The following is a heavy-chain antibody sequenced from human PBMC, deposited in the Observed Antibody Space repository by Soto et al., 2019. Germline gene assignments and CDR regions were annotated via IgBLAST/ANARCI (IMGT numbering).Heavy chain of an antibody. CDR1: GGSFSGYY. J-gene: IGHJ4*02. D-gene: IGHD5-18*01. V-gene: IGHV4-34*01. CDR2: INHSGST. Sequence: QVQLQQWGAGLLKPSETLSLTCAVYGGSFSGYYWSWIRQPPGKGLEWIGEINHSGSTNYNPSVKRRVTMSVDTPKNQFSLKRSSVTAADTAVYYWARGQNHDIQLWLRWFDYWGQGTLVTVSS. CDR3: ARGQNHDIQLWLRWFDY.